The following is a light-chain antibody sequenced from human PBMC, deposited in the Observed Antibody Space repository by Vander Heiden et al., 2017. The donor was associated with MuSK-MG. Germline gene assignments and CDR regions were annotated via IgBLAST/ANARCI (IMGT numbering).Light chain of an antibody. Sequence: THVTHSPSSLSASVGDRVTITCRASQEITNYSAWFQQNPGKAPKSLIYAASSARRGVPSRFSGSASATHFTLTITIRHPEDVTTYYCQRESSSPTTFGQGSKL. CDR3: QRESSSPTT. V-gene: IGKV1-16*01. CDR1: QEITNY. J-gene: IGKJ2*01. CDR2: AAS.